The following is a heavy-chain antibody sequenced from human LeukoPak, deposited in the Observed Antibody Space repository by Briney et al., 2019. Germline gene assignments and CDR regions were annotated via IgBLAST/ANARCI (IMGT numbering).Heavy chain of an antibody. CDR3: ARDSRRNYYGSGSYYIRAFDI. V-gene: IGHV4-38-2*02. CDR2: IYHSGST. CDR1: GYSISSGYY. D-gene: IGHD3-10*01. Sequence: SETLSLTCTVSGYSISSGYYWGWIRQPPGKGLEWIGSIYHSGSTNYNPSLKSRVTISVDTSKNQFSLKLSSVTAADTAVYYCARDSRRNYYGSGSYYIRAFDIWGQGTMVTVSS. J-gene: IGHJ3*02.